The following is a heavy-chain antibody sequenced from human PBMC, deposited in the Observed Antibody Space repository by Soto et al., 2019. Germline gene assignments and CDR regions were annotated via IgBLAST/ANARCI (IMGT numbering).Heavy chain of an antibody. CDR3: ARAPKVSGSSQTRPDF. Sequence: SETLSLTCSIYSGSFSGYYWSWIRQPPGKGLEWIGEISQSGNTNYSPSLKSRVSISIDTSKKQFSLNLASVSAADTAVYYCARAPKVSGSSQTRPDFWGQGALVTVSS. J-gene: IGHJ4*02. D-gene: IGHD6-6*01. V-gene: IGHV4-34*01. CDR1: SGSFSGYY. CDR2: ISQSGNT.